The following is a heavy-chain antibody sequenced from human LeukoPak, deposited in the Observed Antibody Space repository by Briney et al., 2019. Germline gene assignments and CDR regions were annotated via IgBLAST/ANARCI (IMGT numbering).Heavy chain of an antibody. Sequence: GGSLRLSCAASGLTFSSYAMNWIRQAPEKGLEWVSYIGSSSSPIYYADSVKGRFTISRDNAKNSLYLQMDSLRAEDTAVYYCARDQAYSFDYWGQGTLVTVSS. D-gene: IGHD4-11*01. V-gene: IGHV3-48*01. CDR2: IGSSSSPI. J-gene: IGHJ4*02. CDR1: GLTFSSYA. CDR3: ARDQAYSFDY.